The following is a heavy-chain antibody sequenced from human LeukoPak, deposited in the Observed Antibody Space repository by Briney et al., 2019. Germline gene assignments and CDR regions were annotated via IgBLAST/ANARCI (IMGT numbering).Heavy chain of an antibody. J-gene: IGHJ4*02. CDR2: ISWDGGST. V-gene: IGHV3-43*01. Sequence: PGGSLRLSCAASGFTFDDYTMHWVRQTPGKGLEWVSLISWDGGSTYYADSVKGRFTISRDNSKNSLYLQMNSLRTEDTALYYCAKGHIVGAITEFDNWGQGTLVTVSS. CDR1: GFTFDDYT. D-gene: IGHD1-26*01. CDR3: AKGHIVGAITEFDN.